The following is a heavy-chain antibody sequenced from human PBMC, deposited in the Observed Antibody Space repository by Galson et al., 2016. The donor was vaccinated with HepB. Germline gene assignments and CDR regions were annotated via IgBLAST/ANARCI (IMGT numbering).Heavy chain of an antibody. CDR1: AFSFSSYS. V-gene: IGHV3-48*02. J-gene: IGHJ4*01. CDR2: ISSTRTIT. D-gene: IGHD2/OR15-2a*01. CDR3: ARKSPFGPLDY. Sequence: SLRLSCAASAFSFSSYSMIWVRQAPGKGLEWISYISSTRTITYYADSVKGRFTISRDNAKNSLYLQMDSLRDDDTAVYYCARKSPFGPLDYWGHGALVTVSS.